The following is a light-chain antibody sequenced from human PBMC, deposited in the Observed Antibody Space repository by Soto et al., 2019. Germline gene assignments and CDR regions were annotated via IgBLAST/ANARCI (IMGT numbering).Light chain of an antibody. Sequence: EIVLTQSPATLSLSPGERATLSCRASQSVTSTYLAWYQQKPGQAPRLLIYDASTRAPGVPDRFSGSGSGTDFTLSISRLEPEDFAVYFCQQFDGSPWTFGQGTKVEMK. CDR2: DAS. J-gene: IGKJ1*01. CDR3: QQFDGSPWT. V-gene: IGKV3-20*01. CDR1: QSVTSTY.